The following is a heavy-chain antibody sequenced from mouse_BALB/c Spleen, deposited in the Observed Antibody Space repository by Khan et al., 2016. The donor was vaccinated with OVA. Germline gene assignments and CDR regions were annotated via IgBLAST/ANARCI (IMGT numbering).Heavy chain of an antibody. Sequence: LQQSGPELVKPGTLVKISCQASGYTFTSYDINWVKQRHGQGLEWIGWIYPGDGSTKYNEKFKGKATLTADKSSSTAYMQISSLTSDNSAVYVCERDRLRGVGVDYWGQGTSVTVSS. J-gene: IGHJ4*01. CDR3: ERDRLRGVGVDY. V-gene: IGHV1S33*01. CDR1: GYTFTSYD. D-gene: IGHD2-4*01. CDR2: IYPGDGST.